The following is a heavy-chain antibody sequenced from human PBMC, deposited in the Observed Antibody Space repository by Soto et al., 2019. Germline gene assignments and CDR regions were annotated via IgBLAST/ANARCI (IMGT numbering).Heavy chain of an antibody. CDR2: INHSGST. CDR1: GGSFSGYY. J-gene: IGHJ6*02. Sequence: PSETLSLTCAVYGGSFSGYYLSWIRQPPGKGLEWIGEINHSGSTNYNPSLKSRVTISVDTSKNQFSLKLSSVTAAGTAVYYCARKKILYYYYGMDVWGQGTTVTVSS. D-gene: IGHD5-18*01. V-gene: IGHV4-34*01. CDR3: ARKKILYYYYGMDV.